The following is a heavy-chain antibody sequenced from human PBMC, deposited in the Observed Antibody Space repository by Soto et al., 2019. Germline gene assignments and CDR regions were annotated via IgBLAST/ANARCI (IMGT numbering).Heavy chain of an antibody. D-gene: IGHD3-10*01. Sequence: SETLSLTCTVSGGSISSGDYYWSWIRQTPGKGLEWIGYIYYSGSTYYNPSLKRRVTISVDTSKNQFCLKLSSVTAADTAVYYCARERITMVRGVAGTGGMDVWGQGTTVTVSS. V-gene: IGHV4-30-4*01. J-gene: IGHJ6*02. CDR2: IYYSGST. CDR3: ARERITMVRGVAGTGGMDV. CDR1: GGSISSGDYY.